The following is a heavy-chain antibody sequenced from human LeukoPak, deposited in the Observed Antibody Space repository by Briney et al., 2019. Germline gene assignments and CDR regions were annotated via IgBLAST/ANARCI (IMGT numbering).Heavy chain of an antibody. V-gene: IGHV6-1*01. D-gene: IGHD6-13*01. J-gene: IGHJ3*02. Sequence: SQTLSLTCAISGDSVSGNSAAWNWIRQSPSRGLEWLGRTYYRSKWYNDYAVSVKSRITINPDTSKNQFSLQLNSVTPEDTGVYYCASTGYSSSWYDAFDIWGQGAMVTVSS. CDR3: ASTGYSSSWYDAFDI. CDR1: GDSVSGNSAA. CDR2: TYYRSKWYN.